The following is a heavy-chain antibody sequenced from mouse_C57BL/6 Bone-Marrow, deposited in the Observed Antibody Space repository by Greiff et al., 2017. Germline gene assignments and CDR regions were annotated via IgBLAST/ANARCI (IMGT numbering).Heavy chain of an antibody. Sequence: EVKLVESGGGLVKPGGSLKLSCAASGFTFSDYGMHWVRQAPEKGLEWVAYISSGSSTIYYADPVKGRFTISSDNAKNTLFRHMTSLMSEDTAMYYCARPIYYGNYYAMDYWGQGTSVTVAS. CDR1: GFTFSDYG. V-gene: IGHV5-17*01. J-gene: IGHJ4*01. CDR3: ARPIYYGNYYAMDY. D-gene: IGHD2-1*01. CDR2: ISSGSSTI.